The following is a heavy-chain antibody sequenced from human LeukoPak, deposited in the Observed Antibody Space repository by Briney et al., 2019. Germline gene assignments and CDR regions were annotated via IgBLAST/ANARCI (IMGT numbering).Heavy chain of an antibody. J-gene: IGHJ5*02. CDR1: GGSISSYY. CDR2: IYFSGST. CDR3: ARGGSTVTTRNWFDP. D-gene: IGHD4-17*01. V-gene: IGHV4-59*08. Sequence: SETLSLTCTVSGGSISSYYWSWIRQPPGKGLEWIGYIYFSGSTNYNPSLKSRVTISVDTSKNQFSLKLSSVTAADTAVYYCARGGSTVTTRNWFDPWGQGTLVTVSS.